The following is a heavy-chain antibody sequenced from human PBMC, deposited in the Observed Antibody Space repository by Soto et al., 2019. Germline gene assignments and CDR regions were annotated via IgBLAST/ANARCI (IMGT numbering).Heavy chain of an antibody. J-gene: IGHJ2*01. CDR3: AKDIWGYSFDL. D-gene: IGHD3-16*01. CDR1: GFTISNSA. CDR2: MDGGSTNT. V-gene: IGHV3-23*01. Sequence: EVQVLESGGGLVQPGGSLRLSCAASGFTISNSAMAWVRQAPGQGLEWVSAMDGGSTNTHYADSVQGRFTISRDSSKNSLFLQMDSLRADDTALYYCAKDIWGYSFDLWGRGTLVTVS.